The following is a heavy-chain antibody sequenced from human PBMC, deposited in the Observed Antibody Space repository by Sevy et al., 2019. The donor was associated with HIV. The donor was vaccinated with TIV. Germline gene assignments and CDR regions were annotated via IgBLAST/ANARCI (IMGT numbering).Heavy chain of an antibody. CDR2: IWSDGNKK. Sequence: GGSLRLSCAASGFTFSNYGIHWVRQPPGKGLEWVAVIWSDGNKKYYADSVKGQFTITRDNSKNTLFLQMNSLRAEDTAVYYCARGPLRYCTSTSCYEGDYYYYGMDVWGQGTTVTVSS. V-gene: IGHV3-33*01. CDR1: GFTFSNYG. CDR3: ARGPLRYCTSTSCYEGDYYYYGMDV. J-gene: IGHJ6*02. D-gene: IGHD2-2*01.